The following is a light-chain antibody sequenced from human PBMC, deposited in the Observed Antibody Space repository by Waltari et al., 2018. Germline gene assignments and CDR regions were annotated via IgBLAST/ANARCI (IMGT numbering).Light chain of an antibody. Sequence: DIEMTQSPSTVSASVGARVIITCRASQRVSKWVAWYQFKGGKAPKVLISAASTIESGVPSRFGGGGSGSDFALTIAGLQPEDSATYYCQQYKTFPRTFGPGTRVEIK. CDR3: QQYKTFPRT. V-gene: IGKV1-5*03. J-gene: IGKJ1*01. CDR1: QRVSKW. CDR2: AAS.